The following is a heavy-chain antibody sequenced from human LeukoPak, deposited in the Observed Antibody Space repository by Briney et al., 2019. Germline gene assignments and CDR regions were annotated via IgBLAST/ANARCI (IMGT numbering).Heavy chain of an antibody. V-gene: IGHV3-21*01. J-gene: IGHJ4*02. CDR1: GFTFNSYS. Sequence: GGSLRLSCAASGFTFNSYSMNWVRQAPGKGLEWVSSISSSSSYIYYAGSVKGRFTISRDNAKNSLYLQMNSLRAEDTAVYYCAGDYGDYGGYYWGQGTLVTVSS. CDR2: ISSSSSYI. D-gene: IGHD4-17*01. CDR3: AGDYGDYGGYY.